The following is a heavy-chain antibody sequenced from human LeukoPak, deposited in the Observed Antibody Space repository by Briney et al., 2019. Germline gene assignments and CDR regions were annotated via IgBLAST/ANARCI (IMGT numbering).Heavy chain of an antibody. Sequence: GGSLRLSCAASGFTFSSSWMHWVCQAPGKGLVWVSRINSDGSTTSYADSVKGRFTISRDNAKNTLYLQMNSLRAEDTAVYYCARVYTSGWYYFDYWGQGTLVTVSS. J-gene: IGHJ4*02. CDR1: GFTFSSSW. V-gene: IGHV3-74*01. CDR2: INSDGSTT. CDR3: ARVYTSGWYYFDY. D-gene: IGHD6-19*01.